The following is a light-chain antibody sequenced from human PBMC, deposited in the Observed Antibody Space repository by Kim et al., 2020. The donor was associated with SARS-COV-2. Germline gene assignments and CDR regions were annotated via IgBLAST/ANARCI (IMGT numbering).Light chain of an antibody. CDR2: WAS. CDR3: QQYYSTPLT. Sequence: ATINCKSSQSVLYSSNNKNYLAWYQQKPGQPPKLLIYWASTRESGVPDRFSGSGSGTDFTLTISSLQAEDVSVYYCQQYYSTPLTFGGGTKVDIK. CDR1: QSVLYSSNNKNY. J-gene: IGKJ4*01. V-gene: IGKV4-1*01.